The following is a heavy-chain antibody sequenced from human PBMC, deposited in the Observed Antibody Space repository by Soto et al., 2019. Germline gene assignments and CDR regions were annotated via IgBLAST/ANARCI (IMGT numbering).Heavy chain of an antibody. J-gene: IGHJ4*02. V-gene: IGHV3-30-3*01. CDR1: GFTFISYA. CDR3: ASEQLAVLRGVLDY. CDR2: ISYDGSNK. Sequence: GGSLRLSCVASGFTFISYAMHWVRQAPGKGLEWVAVISYDGSNKYYADSVKGRFTISRDNSKNTLYLQMNSLRAEDTAVYYCASEQLAVLRGVLDYWGQGTLVTVSS. D-gene: IGHD1-1*01.